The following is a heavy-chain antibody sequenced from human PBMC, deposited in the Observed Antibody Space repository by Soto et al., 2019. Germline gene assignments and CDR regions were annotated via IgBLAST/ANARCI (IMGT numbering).Heavy chain of an antibody. J-gene: IGHJ3*02. CDR3: AKDPIGGGTGEACDI. CDR2: ISGSGGST. D-gene: IGHD1-26*01. CDR1: GFTFSSYA. V-gene: IGHV3-23*01. Sequence: PGGSLRLSCAASGFTFSSYAMSWVRQAPGKGQEWVSAISGSGGSTYYADSVKGRFTISRDNSKNTLYLQMNSQRAEDTAVYYCAKDPIGGGTGEACDIGGQGTMVTVAS.